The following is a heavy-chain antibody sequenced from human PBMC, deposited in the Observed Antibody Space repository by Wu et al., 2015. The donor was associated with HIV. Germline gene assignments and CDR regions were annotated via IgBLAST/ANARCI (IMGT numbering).Heavy chain of an antibody. Sequence: QGLEWVGIINPSSGSTSYAQNFKGRVAMTRDTSTATVYMELSSLRSEDTALYSCARAGGFCSGTSCLDLWGQGTLVTVFS. J-gene: IGHJ5*02. CDR2: INPSSGST. V-gene: IGHV1-46*01. D-gene: IGHD2-2*03. CDR3: ARAGGFCSGTSCLDL.